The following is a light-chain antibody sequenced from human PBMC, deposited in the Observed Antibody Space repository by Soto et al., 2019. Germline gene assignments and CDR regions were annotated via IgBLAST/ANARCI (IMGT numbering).Light chain of an antibody. CDR2: GAS. CDR3: QQYGSSPLYT. CDR1: QSVSSSY. J-gene: IGKJ2*01. Sequence: EIVLTQSPGTLSLSPGERATLSCRASQSVSSSYLARYQQKPGQAPRLLIYGASSRATGIPDRFSGSGSGTDFTHTISRLEPEDFAVYYCQQYGSSPLYTFGQGNKLEIK. V-gene: IGKV3-20*01.